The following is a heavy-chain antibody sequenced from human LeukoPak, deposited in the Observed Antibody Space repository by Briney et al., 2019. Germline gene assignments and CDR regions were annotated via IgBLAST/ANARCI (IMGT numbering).Heavy chain of an antibody. CDR1: GGSFSGYY. J-gene: IGHJ5*02. Sequence: PSETLSLTCAVYGGSFSGYYWSWIRQPPGKGLEWIGEINHSGSTNYNPSLKSRVTISVDTSKNQFSLKLSSVTAADTAVYYCARDRRYCSGGSCYHNWFDPWGQETLVTVSS. CDR2: INHSGST. CDR3: ARDRRYCSGGSCYHNWFDP. D-gene: IGHD2-15*01. V-gene: IGHV4-34*01.